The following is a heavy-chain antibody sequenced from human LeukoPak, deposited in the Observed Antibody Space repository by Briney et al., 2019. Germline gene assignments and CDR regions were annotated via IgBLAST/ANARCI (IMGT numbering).Heavy chain of an antibody. Sequence: PSETLSLTCTVSGGSISSYYWSWIRQPPGKGLEWIGYIYYSGGTNYNPSLKSRVTISVDTSKKQFSLKLSSVTAADTAVYYCARHSGGRDSSGEYWYFDLWGRGTLVTVSS. CDR3: ARHSGGRDSSGEYWYFDL. D-gene: IGHD3-22*01. CDR1: GGSISSYY. J-gene: IGHJ2*01. V-gene: IGHV4-59*08. CDR2: IYYSGGT.